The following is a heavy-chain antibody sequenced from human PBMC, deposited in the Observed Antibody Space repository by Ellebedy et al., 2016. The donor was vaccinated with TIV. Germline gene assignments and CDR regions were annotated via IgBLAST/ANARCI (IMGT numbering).Heavy chain of an antibody. Sequence: GESLKISXAASGFTFSSYAMSWVRQAPGKGLEWVSAISGSGGSTYYADSVKGRFTISRDNSKNTLYLQMNSLRAEDTAVYYCAKGQGGYVGRYYGMDVWGQGTTVTVSS. D-gene: IGHD5-12*01. V-gene: IGHV3-23*01. CDR2: ISGSGGST. CDR3: AKGQGGYVGRYYGMDV. J-gene: IGHJ6*02. CDR1: GFTFSSYA.